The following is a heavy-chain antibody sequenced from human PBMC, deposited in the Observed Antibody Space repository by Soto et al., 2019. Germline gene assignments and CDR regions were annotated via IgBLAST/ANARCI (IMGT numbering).Heavy chain of an antibody. D-gene: IGHD2-15*01. V-gene: IGHV4-59*01. CDR1: GDSIRDSF. CDR3: ARGREDNRDHHFGHLFDY. J-gene: IGHJ4*02. Sequence: SETLSLTCTVSGDSIRDSFWSWVRQPPGKGLEWIGLVHHTGNTNYNPSLETRVTMLVDTSANHFSLTLTSVTPADTAIYYCARGREDNRDHHFGHLFDYWGQGTLVTVSS. CDR2: VHHTGNT.